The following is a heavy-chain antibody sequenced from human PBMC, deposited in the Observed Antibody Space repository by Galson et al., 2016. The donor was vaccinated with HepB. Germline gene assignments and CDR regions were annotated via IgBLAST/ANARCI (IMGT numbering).Heavy chain of an antibody. CDR1: GCTFTAYD. CDR2: INAANGNT. CDR3: ARVRHSSRWRDWFFDL. Sequence: SVKVSCKASGCTFTAYDMHWVRQAPGQRLEWMGWINAANGNTIYSQKFRGRITITRDTSASTAYMELSSLTSEDTAMYFCARVRHSSRWRDWFFDLWGPGTLVTVSS. V-gene: IGHV1-3*01. J-gene: IGHJ2*01. D-gene: IGHD6-13*01.